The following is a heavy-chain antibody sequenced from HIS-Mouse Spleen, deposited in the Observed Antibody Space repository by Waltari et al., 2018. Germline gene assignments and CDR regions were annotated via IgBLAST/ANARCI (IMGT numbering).Heavy chain of an antibody. V-gene: IGHV3-7*01. CDR1: GFTFSSYW. D-gene: IGHD7-27*01. Sequence: EVQLVESGGGLVQPGGSLRLSCAASGFTFSSYWMIWVRQAPGKGLEGVANIKKNGNEKYYVDSGKGRFTISRDKAKNSLYLKMNSLRAEDTAVYYCARESMTGDWVADYWGQGTLVTVSS. J-gene: IGHJ4*02. CDR3: ARESMTGDWVADY. CDR2: IKKNGNEK.